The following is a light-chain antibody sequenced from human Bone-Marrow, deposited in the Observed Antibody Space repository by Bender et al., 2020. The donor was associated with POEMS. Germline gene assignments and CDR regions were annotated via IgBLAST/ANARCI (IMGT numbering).Light chain of an antibody. Sequence: SYGLTQPPSVSVSPGQTASITCSGDNLGDSYVCWYQQKPGQSPVLVIYQDTRRPSGIPERFSGSSSGNTATLTISGTQALDEADYYCQAWDSLTAHFGGGTNLTVL. CDR2: QDT. V-gene: IGLV3-1*01. J-gene: IGLJ2*01. CDR3: QAWDSLTAH. CDR1: NLGDSY.